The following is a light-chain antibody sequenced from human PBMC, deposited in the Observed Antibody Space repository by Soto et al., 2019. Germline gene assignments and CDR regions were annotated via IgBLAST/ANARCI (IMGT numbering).Light chain of an antibody. J-gene: IGKJ2*01. CDR3: QQLNSYL. Sequence: DIQLTQSPSFLSASVGDRVTITCRASQGISSYLAWYQQKPGKAPKLLIYAASTLQSGVPSRFSGSGSGTEFTLTTSSLQPEDFATYYCQQLNSYLFGQGTKLEIK. V-gene: IGKV1-9*01. CDR1: QGISSY. CDR2: AAS.